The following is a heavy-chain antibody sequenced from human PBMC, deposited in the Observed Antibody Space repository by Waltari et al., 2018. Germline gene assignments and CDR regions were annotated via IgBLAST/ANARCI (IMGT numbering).Heavy chain of an antibody. J-gene: IGHJ4*01. Sequence: QVQLVQSGAEVKKPGASVKVSCKASGYTFTSYAMHWVRQAPGQRLEWRGWINAGNGNTKYSQKFQGRGTITRDTSASTAYMELSSLRSEDTAVYYCARSLNWNDAGDYWGHGTLVTVSS. CDR1: GYTFTSYA. V-gene: IGHV1-3*01. D-gene: IGHD1-20*01. CDR2: INAGNGNT. CDR3: ARSLNWNDAGDY.